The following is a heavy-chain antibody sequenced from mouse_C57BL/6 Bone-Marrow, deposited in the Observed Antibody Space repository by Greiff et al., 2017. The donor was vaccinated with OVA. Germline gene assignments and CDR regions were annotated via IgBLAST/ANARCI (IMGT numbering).Heavy chain of an antibody. J-gene: IGHJ3*01. D-gene: IGHD4-1*01. V-gene: IGHV7-1*01. Sequence: EVKVVESGGGLVQSGRSLRLSCATSGFTFSDFYMEWVRQAPGKGLEWIAASRNKANDYTTEYSASVKGRFIVSRDTSQSILYLQMNALRAEDSATYYCARYLLTGTGFAYWGQGTLVTVSA. CDR1: GFTFSDFY. CDR3: ARYLLTGTGFAY. CDR2: SRNKANDYTT.